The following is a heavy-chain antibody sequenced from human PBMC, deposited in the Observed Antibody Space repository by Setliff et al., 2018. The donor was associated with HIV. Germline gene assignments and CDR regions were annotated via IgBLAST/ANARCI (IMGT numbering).Heavy chain of an antibody. CDR2: IIPILGIA. CDR1: GGTFSSYA. D-gene: IGHD3-10*01. Sequence: GASVKVSCKASGGTFSSYAISWVRQAPGQGLEWMGGIIPILGIANYAQKFQGRVTITADESTSTAYMELSSLRSEDTAVYYCARGYGSGSYYRPMGFDPWGQGTLVTVSS. J-gene: IGHJ5*02. CDR3: ARGYGSGSYYRPMGFDP. V-gene: IGHV1-69*10.